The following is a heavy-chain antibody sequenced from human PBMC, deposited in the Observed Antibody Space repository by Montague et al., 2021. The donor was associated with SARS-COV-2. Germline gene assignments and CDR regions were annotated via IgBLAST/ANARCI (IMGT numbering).Heavy chain of an antibody. J-gene: IGHJ3*02. CDR1: GGSISSYY. D-gene: IGHD3-22*01. CDR3: ARQDYVSSGEDAFDI. Sequence: SETLSLTCTVSGGSISSYYWSWIRQPPGKGLEWIGYIYYSGSTNYNPSLKSRVTISVDTSKNQFSLKLSSVTAADTAVYYCARQDYVSSGEDAFDIWGQGTMVTVSS. V-gene: IGHV4-59*08. CDR2: IYYSGST.